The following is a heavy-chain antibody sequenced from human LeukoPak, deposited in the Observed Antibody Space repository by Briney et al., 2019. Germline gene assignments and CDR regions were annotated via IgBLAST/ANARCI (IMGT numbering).Heavy chain of an antibody. CDR2: IFYSGNT. CDR3: ARGRGYSYGFRY. J-gene: IGHJ4*02. CDR1: GDSISSSNNY. D-gene: IGHD5-18*01. Sequence: SETLSLTCTVSGDSISSSNNYWGWIRQPPGKGLEWIGSIFYSGNTYYNPSLKSRVTISVDTSKNHFSLKLTSVTAADTAVYYCARGRGYSYGFRYWGQGTLVTVSS. V-gene: IGHV4-39*02.